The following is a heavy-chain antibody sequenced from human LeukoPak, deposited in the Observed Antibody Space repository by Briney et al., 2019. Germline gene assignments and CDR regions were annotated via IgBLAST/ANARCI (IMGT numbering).Heavy chain of an antibody. CDR3: ARVDRYCSSTSCYRVDY. CDR2: INHSGST. D-gene: IGHD2-2*02. CDR1: GGSFSGYY. V-gene: IGHV4-34*01. Sequence: SETLSLTCAVYGGSFSGYYWSWIRQPPGKGLEWIGEINHSGSTNYNPSLKSRVTISVETSKNQFSLKLSSVTAADTAVYYCARVDRYCSSTSCYRVDYWGQGTLVTVSS. J-gene: IGHJ4*02.